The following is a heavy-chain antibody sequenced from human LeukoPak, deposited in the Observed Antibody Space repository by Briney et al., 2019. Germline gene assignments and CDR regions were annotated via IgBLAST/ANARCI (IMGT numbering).Heavy chain of an antibody. Sequence: PGGSLRLSCAASGFTFSSYAMHWVRQAPGKGLEWVAVISYDGSNKYYADSVKGRFTISRDNSKSTLYLQMNSLRAEDTAVYYCAREEVVVTTDAFDIWGQGTMVTVSS. J-gene: IGHJ3*02. CDR1: GFTFSSYA. D-gene: IGHD2-21*02. CDR3: AREEVVVTTDAFDI. CDR2: ISYDGSNK. V-gene: IGHV3-30-3*01.